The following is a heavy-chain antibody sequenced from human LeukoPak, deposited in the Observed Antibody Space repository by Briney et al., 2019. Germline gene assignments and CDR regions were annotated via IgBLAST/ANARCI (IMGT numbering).Heavy chain of an antibody. J-gene: IGHJ4*02. CDR1: GGSISSGDYY. V-gene: IGHV4-30-4*08. D-gene: IGHD3-22*01. Sequence: SETLSLTCTVSGGSISSGDYYWSWIRQPPGKGLEWIGYIYYSGSTYYNPSLKSRVTISVDAPKNQFSLKLSSVTAADTAVYYCARGYYYDSSGLDYWGQGTLVTVSS. CDR2: IYYSGST. CDR3: ARGYYYDSSGLDY.